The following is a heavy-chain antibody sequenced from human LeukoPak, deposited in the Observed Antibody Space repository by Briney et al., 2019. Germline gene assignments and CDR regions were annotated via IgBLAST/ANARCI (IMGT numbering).Heavy chain of an antibody. CDR1: GFTFSSYS. Sequence: PGGSLRLSCAASGFTFSSYSMNWVRQAPGKGLQWGSSISSSSSYIYYADSVKGRFTISRDNAKNSLYLQMNSLRAEDTAVYYCARDDQYYYDSSGYYTNWGQGTLVTVSS. J-gene: IGHJ4*02. V-gene: IGHV3-21*01. CDR2: ISSSSSYI. D-gene: IGHD3-22*01. CDR3: ARDDQYYYDSSGYYTN.